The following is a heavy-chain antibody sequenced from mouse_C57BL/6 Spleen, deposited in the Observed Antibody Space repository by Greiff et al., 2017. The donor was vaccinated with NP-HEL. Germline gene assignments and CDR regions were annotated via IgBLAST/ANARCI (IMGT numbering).Heavy chain of an antibody. D-gene: IGHD1-1*01. CDR3: ARGAGSFYAMDY. Sequence: EVQGVESGGGLVQPGGSLKLSCAASGFTFSDYYMYWVRQTPEKRLEWVAYISNGGGSTYYPDTVKGRFTISRDNAKNTLYLQMSRLKSEDTAMYYCARGAGSFYAMDYWGQGTSVTVSS. CDR2: ISNGGGST. J-gene: IGHJ4*01. V-gene: IGHV5-12*01. CDR1: GFTFSDYY.